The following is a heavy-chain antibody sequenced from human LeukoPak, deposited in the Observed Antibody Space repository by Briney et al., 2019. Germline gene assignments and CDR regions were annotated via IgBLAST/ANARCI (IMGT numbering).Heavy chain of an antibody. CDR3: ASLYGSGSYYSDY. Sequence: SETLSLTCTVSGGSISSYYWSWIRQSPGKGLEWIGYIYYSGSTNYNPSLKSRVTISVDTSKNQFSLKLSSVTAADTAVYYCASLYGSGSYYSDYWGQGTLVTVSS. J-gene: IGHJ4*02. V-gene: IGHV4-59*01. CDR1: GGSISSYY. D-gene: IGHD3-10*01. CDR2: IYYSGST.